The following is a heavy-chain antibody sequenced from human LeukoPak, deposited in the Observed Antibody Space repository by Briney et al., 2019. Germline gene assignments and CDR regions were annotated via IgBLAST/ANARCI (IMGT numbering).Heavy chain of an antibody. Sequence: PSQTLSLTCTVSGGSISSGGYYWSWIRQHPGKGLEWIGYIYYSGSTYYNPSLKSRVTISVDTSKNQFSLKLSSVTAADTAVYYCARHGSRIYHFDYWGQGTLVTVSS. V-gene: IGHV4-31*03. CDR1: GGSISSGGYY. D-gene: IGHD2-15*01. J-gene: IGHJ4*02. CDR3: ARHGSRIYHFDY. CDR2: IYYSGST.